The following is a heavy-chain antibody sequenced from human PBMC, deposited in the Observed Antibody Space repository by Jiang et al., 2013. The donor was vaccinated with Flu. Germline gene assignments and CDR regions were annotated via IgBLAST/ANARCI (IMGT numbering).Heavy chain of an antibody. CDR1: SFA. J-gene: IGHJ4*02. CDR2: LSTNGGST. D-gene: IGHD4-17*01. CDR3: AKDRGGDYDY. V-gene: IGHV3-23*01. Sequence: SFAMSWVRQAPGKGLQWVSALSTNGGSTYYADSMKGRFTISRDNSKNTLYLQMDSLRAEDTAIYYCAKDRGGDYDYWGQGTLVTVSS.